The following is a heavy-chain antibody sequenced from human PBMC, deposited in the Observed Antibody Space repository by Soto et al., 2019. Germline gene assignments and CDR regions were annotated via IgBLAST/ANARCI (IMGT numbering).Heavy chain of an antibody. CDR2: INQDGSEK. J-gene: IGHJ6*03. D-gene: IGHD1-20*01. CDR1: GFTFSDYW. CDR3: TRDPQILAITGPDYYYYYMDV. Sequence: GGSLRLSCAASGFTFSDYWMSWVRQAPGKGLEWVANINQDGSEKYSVDSVKGRFTISRDNAKNSLYLQMNSLRAEDTAVYYCTRDPQILAITGPDYYYYYMDVWGKGTTVTVSS. V-gene: IGHV3-7*01.